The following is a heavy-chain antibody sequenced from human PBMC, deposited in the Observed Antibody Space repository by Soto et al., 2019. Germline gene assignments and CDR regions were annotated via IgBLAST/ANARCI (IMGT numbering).Heavy chain of an antibody. J-gene: IGHJ4*02. CDR2: ISGSGGST. D-gene: IGHD5-12*01. CDR3: AKAFRALTPIKTYFDY. Sequence: GESLRLSCAASGFTFSSYAMSWVRQAPGKGLEWVSAISGSGGSTYYADSVKGRFTISRDNSKNTLYLQMNSLRAEDTAVYYCAKAFRALTPIKTYFDYWGQGTLVTVSS. V-gene: IGHV3-23*01. CDR1: GFTFSSYA.